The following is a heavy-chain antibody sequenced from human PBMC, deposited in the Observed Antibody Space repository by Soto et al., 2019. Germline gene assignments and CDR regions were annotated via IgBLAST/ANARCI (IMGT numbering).Heavy chain of an antibody. V-gene: IGHV3-23*01. CDR3: AKERSSGWSFDY. J-gene: IGHJ4*02. D-gene: IGHD6-19*01. Sequence: EVQLLESGGGLVQPGGSLRLSCAASGFTFSTYAMNWVRQAPGKGLEWVSGISGSGDSTYYADSVKGRFTVPRDNSKNTLDLQMNSLRAEDTAVFYCAKERSSGWSFDYWGQGTLVTVSS. CDR2: ISGSGDST. CDR1: GFTFSTYA.